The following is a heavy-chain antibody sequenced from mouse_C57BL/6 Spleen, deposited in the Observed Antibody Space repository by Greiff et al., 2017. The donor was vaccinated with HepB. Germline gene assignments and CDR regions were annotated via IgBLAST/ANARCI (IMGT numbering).Heavy chain of an antibody. Sequence: VQLQQSGAELVRPGASVKLSCKASGYTFTDYYINWVKQRPGQGLEWIARIYPGSGNTYYNEKFKGKATLTAEKSSSTAYMQLSSLTSEDSAVYFCARGRDYDNYYYAMDYWGQVTSVTVSS. CDR1: GYTFTDYY. J-gene: IGHJ4*01. D-gene: IGHD2-4*01. V-gene: IGHV1-76*01. CDR2: IYPGSGNT. CDR3: ARGRDYDNYYYAMDY.